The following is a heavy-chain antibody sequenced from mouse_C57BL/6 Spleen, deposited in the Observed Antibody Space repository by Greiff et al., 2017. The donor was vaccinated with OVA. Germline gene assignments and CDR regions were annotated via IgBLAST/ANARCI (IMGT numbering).Heavy chain of an antibody. D-gene: IGHD1-1*02. Sequence: QVQLKQPGAELVRPGSSVKLSCKASGYTFTSYWMDWVKQRPGQGLEWIGNIYPSDSETHYNQKFKDKATLTVDKSSSTAYMQLSSLTSEDSAGYYCASLHYRGYWGQGTTLTVSS. CDR2: IYPSDSET. J-gene: IGHJ2*01. V-gene: IGHV1-61*01. CDR3: ASLHYRGY. CDR1: GYTFTSYW.